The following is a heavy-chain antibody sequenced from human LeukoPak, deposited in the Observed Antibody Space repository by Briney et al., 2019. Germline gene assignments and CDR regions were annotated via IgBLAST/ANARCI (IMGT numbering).Heavy chain of an antibody. J-gene: IGHJ4*02. CDR1: GASFSGYY. V-gene: IGHV4-59*13. CDR2: IYYSGST. D-gene: IGHD6-13*01. Sequence: PSETLSLTCAVYGASFSGYYWSWIRQPPGKGLEWIGYIYYSGSTNYNPSLKSRVTISVDTSKNQFSLKLSSVTAADTAVYYCARAERVAGYGYWGQGTLVTVSS. CDR3: ARAERVAGYGY.